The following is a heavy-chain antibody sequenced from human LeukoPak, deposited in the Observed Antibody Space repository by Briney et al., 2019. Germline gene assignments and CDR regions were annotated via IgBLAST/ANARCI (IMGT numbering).Heavy chain of an antibody. V-gene: IGHV4-39*01. J-gene: IGHJ4*02. Sequence: SETLSLTCTVSGGSISSSSYYWGWIRQPPGKGLEWIGSIYYSGSTYYKPSLKSRVTISVDTSKNQFSLKLSSVTAADTAVYYCARLEFVNIVVVPAAMHFDYWGQGTLVTVSS. CDR2: IYYSGST. CDR1: GGSISSSSYY. D-gene: IGHD2-2*01. CDR3: ARLEFVNIVVVPAAMHFDY.